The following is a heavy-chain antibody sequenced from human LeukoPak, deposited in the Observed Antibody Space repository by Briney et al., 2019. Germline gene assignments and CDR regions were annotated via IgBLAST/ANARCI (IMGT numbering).Heavy chain of an antibody. J-gene: IGHJ4*02. CDR1: GGTFSSYA. D-gene: IGHD6-19*01. V-gene: IGHV1-69*13. CDR3: AREGPGIAVAGTVIYPY. CDR2: IIPIFGTA. Sequence: GASVKVSCKDSGGTFSSYAISWVRQAPGQGLEWMGGIIPIFGTANYAQKFQGRVTITADESTSTAYMELSSLRSEDTAVYYCAREGPGIAVAGTVIYPYWGQGTLVTVSS.